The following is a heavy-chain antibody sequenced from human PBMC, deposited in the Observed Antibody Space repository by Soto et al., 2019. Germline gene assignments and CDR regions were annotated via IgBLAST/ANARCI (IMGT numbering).Heavy chain of an antibody. D-gene: IGHD3-3*01. CDR1: GGSFSGYY. J-gene: IGHJ5*02. Sequence: SETLSLTCAVYGGSFSGYYWSWIRQPPGKGLEWIGEINHSGSTNYNPSLKSRVTISVDTSKNQFSLKLSSVTAADTAVYYCARDGITIFGVVTTKNWFDPWGQGTLVTVSS. CDR2: INHSGST. V-gene: IGHV4-34*01. CDR3: ARDGITIFGVVTTKNWFDP.